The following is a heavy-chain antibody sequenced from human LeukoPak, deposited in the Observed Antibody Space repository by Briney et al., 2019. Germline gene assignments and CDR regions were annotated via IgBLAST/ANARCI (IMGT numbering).Heavy chain of an antibody. CDR1: GFTFSSYS. J-gene: IGHJ4*02. D-gene: IGHD3-22*01. CDR3: ARGLRSSGYYAFDY. Sequence: PGGSLRLSCAASGFTFSSYSMNWVRQAPGKGLEWVSFISGSSSYIYYADSVKGRFTISRDNAKNSLYLQMNSLRAEDTAVYYCARGLRSSGYYAFDYWGQGTLVAVSS. CDR2: ISGSSSYI. V-gene: IGHV3-21*01.